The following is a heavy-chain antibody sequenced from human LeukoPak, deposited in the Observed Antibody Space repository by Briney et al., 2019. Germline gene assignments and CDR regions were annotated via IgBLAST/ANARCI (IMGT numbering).Heavy chain of an antibody. D-gene: IGHD6-13*01. CDR1: GGSITSYY. J-gene: IGHJ4*02. Sequence: SETLSLTCTVSGGSITSYYWSWIRQPPGKGLDWIGFIYHNGRTDYNPSLKSRVTISADTSKNQFSLRLSSVTAADSAVYYCARVFRAAAVDYWGQGTLVTVSS. CDR3: ARVFRAAAVDY. V-gene: IGHV4-59*01. CDR2: IYHNGRT.